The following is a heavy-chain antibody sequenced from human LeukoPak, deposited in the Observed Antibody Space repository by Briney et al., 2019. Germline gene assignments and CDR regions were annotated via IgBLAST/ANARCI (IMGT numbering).Heavy chain of an antibody. CDR3: ARYYYDSSGYFPSRFDP. CDR2: IIPIFGTA. V-gene: IGHV1-69*13. D-gene: IGHD3-22*01. CDR1: GGTFSSYA. Sequence: GASVKVSCKASGGTFSSYAISWVRQAPGQGLECMGGIIPIFGTANYAQKFQGRVTITADESTSTAYMELSSLRSEDTAVYYCARYYYDSSGYFPSRFDPWGQGTLVTVSS. J-gene: IGHJ5*02.